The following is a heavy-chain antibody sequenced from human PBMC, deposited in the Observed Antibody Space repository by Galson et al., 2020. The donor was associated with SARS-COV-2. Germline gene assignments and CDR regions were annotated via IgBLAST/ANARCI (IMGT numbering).Heavy chain of an antibody. J-gene: IGHJ6*03. D-gene: IGHD6-6*01. Sequence: SETLSLTCAVYGASFSEYYWTWSWIRQPPGKGLEWVGEVDNSGHTKYDPSLESRLTISIDTSKRQFSLKLDSVTAADTAVYFCARTYSRSSVFSYSYYMDVWGKGTTVTVSS. CDR1: GASFSEYY. CDR3: ARTYSRSSVFSYSYYMDV. CDR2: VDNSGHT. V-gene: IGHV4-34*01.